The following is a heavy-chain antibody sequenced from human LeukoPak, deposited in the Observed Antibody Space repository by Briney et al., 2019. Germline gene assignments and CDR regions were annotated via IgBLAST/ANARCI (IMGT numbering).Heavy chain of an antibody. CDR1: GYSISSGYY. Sequence: SETLSLTCAVSGYSISSGYYWIWIRQPQGKGLEWIGSLYHSDSIYYNPSLESRVTMSVDTSKNQFSLKLSFVTAADTAVYYCARQHDSYHYYYVDVWGTGTTVTVSS. J-gene: IGHJ6*03. V-gene: IGHV4-38-2*01. CDR3: ARQHDSYHYYYVDV. D-gene: IGHD6-13*01. CDR2: LYHSDSI.